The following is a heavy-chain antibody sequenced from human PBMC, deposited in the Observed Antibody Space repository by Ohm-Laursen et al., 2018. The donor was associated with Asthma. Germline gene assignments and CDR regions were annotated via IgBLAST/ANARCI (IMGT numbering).Heavy chain of an antibody. J-gene: IGHJ4*02. CDR3: ARETKSRGITIFGVVSYYFDY. CDR2: ISSSSSYI. D-gene: IGHD3-3*01. Sequence: SLRLSCTASGFTFSSYSMNWVRQAPGKGLEWVSSISSSSSYIYYADSVKGRFTISRDNAKNSLYLQMNSLRAEDTAVYYCARETKSRGITIFGVVSYYFDYWGQGTLVTVSS. CDR1: GFTFSSYS. V-gene: IGHV3-21*01.